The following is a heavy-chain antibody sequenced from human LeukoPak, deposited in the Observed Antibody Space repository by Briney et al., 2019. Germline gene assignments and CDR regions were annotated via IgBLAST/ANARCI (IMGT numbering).Heavy chain of an antibody. D-gene: IGHD2-8*02. CDR3: ARVAVSGPTGWFDS. J-gene: IGHJ5*01. CDR1: GFTVRSNY. CDR2: ISSTSAYI. Sequence: GGSLRLSCAASGFTVRSNYMNWVRQGPGQGLEWVSSISSTSAYINYADSVKGRFTISRDNVDNVVYLQMNSLGAEDTAVYYCARVAVSGPTGWFDSWGQGTLVIVSS. V-gene: IGHV3-21*01.